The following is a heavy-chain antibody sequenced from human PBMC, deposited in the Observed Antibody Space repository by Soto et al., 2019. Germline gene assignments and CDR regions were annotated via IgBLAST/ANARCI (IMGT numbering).Heavy chain of an antibody. Sequence: ASVKVSSKASGYTFIRYTMHWVRQAPGQRLEWMGWINADSGNTEYSQKFQGRLTITRDTSASTVYMELSSLRSEDTAVYYCSRDSSGWRSNFHYWGQGTLVTVSS. CDR2: INADSGNT. V-gene: IGHV1-3*01. D-gene: IGHD6-19*01. CDR3: SRDSSGWRSNFHY. CDR1: GYTFIRYT. J-gene: IGHJ4*02.